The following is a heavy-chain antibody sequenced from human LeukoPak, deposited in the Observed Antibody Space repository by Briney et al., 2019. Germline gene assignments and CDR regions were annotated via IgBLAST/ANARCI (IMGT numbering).Heavy chain of an antibody. D-gene: IGHD6-13*01. CDR1: GYTFTGYH. J-gene: IGHJ5*02. CDR3: ARDEMAAAGTYADNWFDP. Sequence: ASVKVSCKASGYTFTGYHMHWVRQAPGQGLEWMGWINPNSGGTNYAQKFQGRVTMTRDTSISTAYMELSRLRSDDTAVYYCARDEMAAAGTYADNWFDPWGQGTLVTVSS. V-gene: IGHV1-2*02. CDR2: INPNSGGT.